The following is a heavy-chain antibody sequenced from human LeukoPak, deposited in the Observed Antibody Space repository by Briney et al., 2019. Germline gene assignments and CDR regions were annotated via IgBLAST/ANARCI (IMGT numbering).Heavy chain of an antibody. J-gene: IGHJ4*02. CDR2: IGRSGSTI. Sequence: GGSLRLSCAAPGFTFSSYSMNWVRQAPGMGLEWVASIGRSGSTIYNADSLKGRFTISRDNAKHSLYLQMNSLRAEDTAVYYCAREALTDCSSTSCQFDYWGQGTLVTVSS. CDR1: GFTFSSYS. V-gene: IGHV3-48*01. CDR3: AREALTDCSSTSCQFDY. D-gene: IGHD2-2*01.